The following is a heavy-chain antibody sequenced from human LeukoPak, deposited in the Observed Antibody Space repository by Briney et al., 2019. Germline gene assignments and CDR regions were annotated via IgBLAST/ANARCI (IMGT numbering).Heavy chain of an antibody. V-gene: IGHV3-33*01. D-gene: IGHD6-19*01. CDR3: ASGVYSSGWYLDD. CDR2: IWHDGSHK. Sequence: QPGGSLRLSCAASAFPFSSYGMHWVRQAPGKGLEWVAVIWHDGSHKYYADSVKGRFTISRDNSKNTLYLQMNSLRAEDTAIYYCASGVYSSGWYLDDWGQGTLATVSS. CDR1: AFPFSSYG. J-gene: IGHJ4*02.